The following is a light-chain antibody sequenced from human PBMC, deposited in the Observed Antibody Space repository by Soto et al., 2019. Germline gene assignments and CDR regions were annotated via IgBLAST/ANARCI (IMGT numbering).Light chain of an antibody. V-gene: IGLV2-23*01. J-gene: IGLJ1*01. CDR1: SSDVGSYNL. CDR2: EGS. CDR3: SSYAGSSTFYV. Sequence: QSVLTQPASVSGSPGQSITISCTGTSSDVGSYNLVSWYQQHPGKAPKLMIYEGSKRPSGVSNRFSGSKSGNTASLTISGLQAEDEADYYCSSYAGSSTFYVFGTGTKVTV.